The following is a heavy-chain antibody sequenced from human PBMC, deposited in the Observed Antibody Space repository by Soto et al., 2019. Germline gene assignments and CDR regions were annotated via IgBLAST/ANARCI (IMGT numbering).Heavy chain of an antibody. CDR1: GFTFSSYA. CDR3: AKGNTAMDYYYYGMDV. CDR2: ISGSGGST. V-gene: IGHV3-23*01. D-gene: IGHD5-18*01. Sequence: EVQLLESGGGLVQPGGSLRLSSAASGFTFSSYAMSWVRQAPGKGLEWVSAISGSGGSTYYADSVKGRFTISRDNSKNTLYLQMNSLRAEDTAVYYCAKGNTAMDYYYYGMDVWGQGTTVTVSS. J-gene: IGHJ6*02.